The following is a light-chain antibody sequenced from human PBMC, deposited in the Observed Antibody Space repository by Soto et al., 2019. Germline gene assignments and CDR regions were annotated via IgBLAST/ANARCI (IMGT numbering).Light chain of an antibody. Sequence: EIVLTQSPATLSLSPGERATLSCRASQSVSSYLAWYQQKPSQAPRLLIYDASNRATGIPARFSGSGSGTDFTLTISSLEPEDVAVYYCQQRSNWPITFGQGTRLEIK. CDR1: QSVSSY. J-gene: IGKJ5*01. CDR3: QQRSNWPIT. V-gene: IGKV3-11*01. CDR2: DAS.